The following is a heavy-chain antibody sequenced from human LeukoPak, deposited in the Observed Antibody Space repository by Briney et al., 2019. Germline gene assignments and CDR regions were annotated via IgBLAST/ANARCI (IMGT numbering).Heavy chain of an antibody. Sequence: GGSLRLSCAASGFTFSSYNMNWVRQAPGKGLEWVSSISSSSSYIYYADSVKGRFTISRDNAKNSLYLQMNSLRAEDTAVFYCARVAFGGSNSRNYFDYWGQGTLVTVSS. CDR3: ARVAFGGSNSRNYFDY. D-gene: IGHD3-16*01. J-gene: IGHJ4*02. V-gene: IGHV3-21*01. CDR2: ISSSSSYI. CDR1: GFTFSSYN.